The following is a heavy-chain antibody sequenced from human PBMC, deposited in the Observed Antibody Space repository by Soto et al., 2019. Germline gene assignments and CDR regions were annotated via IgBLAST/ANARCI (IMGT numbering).Heavy chain of an antibody. Sequence: PGGSLRLSCAASGFTFSSYGMHWVRQAPGKGLEWVAVISYDGSNKYYADSVKGRFTISRDNSKNTLYLQMNSLRAEDTAVYYCAKDQISRVVVTAIVPFDYWGQGTLVTVSS. CDR3: AKDQISRVVVTAIVPFDY. V-gene: IGHV3-30*18. CDR1: GFTFSSYG. D-gene: IGHD2-21*02. CDR2: ISYDGSNK. J-gene: IGHJ4*02.